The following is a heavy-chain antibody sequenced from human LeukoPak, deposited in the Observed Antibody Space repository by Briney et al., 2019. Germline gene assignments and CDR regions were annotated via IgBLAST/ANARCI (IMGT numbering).Heavy chain of an antibody. D-gene: IGHD2-15*01. CDR2: ISSSSSYI. CDR1: GFTFSDYY. CDR3: ARGRGDCSGGSCPFTTYMDV. V-gene: IGHV3-11*06. Sequence: GGSLRLSCAASGFTFSDYYMSWIRQAPGKGLEWVSSISSSSSYIYYADSVKGRFTISRDNAKNSLYLQMNSLRAEDTAVYYCARGRGDCSGGSCPFTTYMDVWGKGTTVTVSS. J-gene: IGHJ6*03.